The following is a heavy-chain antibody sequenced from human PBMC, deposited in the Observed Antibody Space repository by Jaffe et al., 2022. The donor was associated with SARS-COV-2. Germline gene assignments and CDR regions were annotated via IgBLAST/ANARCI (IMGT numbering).Heavy chain of an antibody. Sequence: QVQLQESGPGLVKPAETLSLTCTVSFGSISGYYWAWIRQSPGKGLEYIGHVHYSGGTSYNPSLKSRVTISVDTSKNQFSLNLSSVTATETAVYYCARYHSSGLDSWGQGTLVTVSS. CDR1: FGSISGYY. V-gene: IGHV4-59*01. CDR2: VHYSGGT. CDR3: ARYHSSGLDS. D-gene: IGHD6-19*01. J-gene: IGHJ4*02.